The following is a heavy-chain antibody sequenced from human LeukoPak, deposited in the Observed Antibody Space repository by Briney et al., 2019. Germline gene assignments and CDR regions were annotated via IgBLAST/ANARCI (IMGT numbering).Heavy chain of an antibody. J-gene: IGHJ3*02. Sequence: ASVKVSCKASGYTFTGYYMHWVRQAPGQGLEWMGWINPNSGGTNYAQKFQGRVTMTRDTSISTAYMVLSRLRSDDTAVYYCAFGYSSGWYPLGDRAFDIWGQGTMVTVSS. CDR2: INPNSGGT. V-gene: IGHV1-2*02. D-gene: IGHD6-19*01. CDR3: AFGYSSGWYPLGDRAFDI. CDR1: GYTFTGYY.